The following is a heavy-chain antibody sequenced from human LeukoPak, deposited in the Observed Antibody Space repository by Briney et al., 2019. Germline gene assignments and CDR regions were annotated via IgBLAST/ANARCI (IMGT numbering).Heavy chain of an antibody. CDR3: AATRGYSRFDP. CDR1: GGSISSSSYY. J-gene: IGHJ5*02. CDR2: IYYSGST. V-gene: IGHV4-39*01. D-gene: IGHD5-18*01. Sequence: SETLSLTCTVSGGSISSSSYYWGWIRQPPGKGLEWIGSIYYSGSTYYNPSLESRVTISVDTSKNQFSLKLSSVTAADTAVYYCAATRGYSRFDPWGQGTLVAVSS.